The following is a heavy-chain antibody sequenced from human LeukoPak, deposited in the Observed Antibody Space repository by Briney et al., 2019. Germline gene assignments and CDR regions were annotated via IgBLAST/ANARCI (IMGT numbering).Heavy chain of an antibody. D-gene: IGHD1-26*01. CDR3: AKGSLVGATTPFDY. V-gene: IGHV3-33*06. J-gene: IGHJ4*02. CDR2: IWYDGSNK. CDR1: GFTFSSYG. Sequence: PGGSLRLSCAASGFTFSSYGMHWVRQAPGKGLEWVAVIWYDGSNKYYADSVKGQFTISRDNSKNTLYLQMNSLRAEDTAVYYCAKGSLVGATTPFDYWGQGTLVTVSS.